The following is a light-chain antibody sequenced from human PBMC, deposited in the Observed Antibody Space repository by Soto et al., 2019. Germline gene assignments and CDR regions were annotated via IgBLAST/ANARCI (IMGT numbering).Light chain of an antibody. CDR3: QSYDSSLSAWV. Sequence: QSVLTQPPSVSGAPGQRVTISCTGSSSNIGAGYDVHWYQQLPGTATKLLISGNSNRPSGVPDRFSGSKSGTSASLAITGLQAEDEADYYCQSYDSSLSAWVFGGGTKLTVL. J-gene: IGLJ3*02. CDR1: SSNIGAGYD. V-gene: IGLV1-40*01. CDR2: GNS.